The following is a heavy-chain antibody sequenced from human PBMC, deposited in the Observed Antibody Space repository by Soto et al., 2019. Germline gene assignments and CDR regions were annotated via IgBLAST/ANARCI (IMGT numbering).Heavy chain of an antibody. V-gene: IGHV3-48*02. Sequence: EVQLVESGGGLVQPGGSLRLSCAASGFTFSTYTMNWVRQAPGKGLEWVSYISGSGSTIYYADSVKGRFTTSRDNAKNSLYLQMNSLRDEDTALYDCAREGPVPPYYFYDYLGQGTLVTVSS. D-gene: IGHD3-10*01. J-gene: IGHJ4*02. CDR3: AREGPVPPYYFYDY. CDR2: ISGSGSTI. CDR1: GFTFSTYT.